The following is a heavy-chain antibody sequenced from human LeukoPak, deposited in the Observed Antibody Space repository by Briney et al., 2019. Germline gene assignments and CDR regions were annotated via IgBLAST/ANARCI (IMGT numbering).Heavy chain of an antibody. J-gene: IGHJ4*02. CDR3: VRDPLTAYFDY. D-gene: IGHD2-21*02. V-gene: IGHV3-21*01. CDR1: GFTFSSYS. Sequence: GGSLRLSCAASGFTFSSYSMNWVRQAPGKGLEWVSSISSSSSYIYYADSVKGRFTISRDNAKNSLSLQMDGLSREDTAIYYCVRDPLTAYFDYWGQGSLVTVSS. CDR2: ISSSSSYI.